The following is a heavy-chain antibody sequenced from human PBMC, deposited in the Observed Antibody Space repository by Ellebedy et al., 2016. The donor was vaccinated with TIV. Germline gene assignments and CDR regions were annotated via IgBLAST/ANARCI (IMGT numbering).Heavy chain of an antibody. CDR2: IGTHGDT. CDR3: VRSLLYDSSGYYLDT. D-gene: IGHD3-22*01. CDR1: GFTFSSYD. V-gene: IGHV3-13*01. J-gene: IGHJ5*02. Sequence: GESLKISCAASGFTFSSYDMHWVRQATGKGLEWVSGIGTHGDTSYSGSVKGRFTISRENAKNSLYLQMNSLRAGDTAVYYCVRSLLYDSSGYYLDTWGQGTLVTVSS.